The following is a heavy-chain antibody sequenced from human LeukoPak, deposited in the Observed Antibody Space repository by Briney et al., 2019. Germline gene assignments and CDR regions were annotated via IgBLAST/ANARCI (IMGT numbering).Heavy chain of an antibody. CDR2: IYNTGST. Sequence: PSETLTLTCGVSGYSISSGYCWGWLRQPPGNGLEWIGNIYNTGSTYYNPSLRSRVTISVDTSKNQFFLKLTSVTAADTAVYYCARGLEGYSAGWSRFFEYWGQGTLATVSS. V-gene: IGHV4-38-2*01. J-gene: IGHJ4*02. CDR1: GYSISSGYC. D-gene: IGHD6-19*01. CDR3: ARGLEGYSAGWSRFFEY.